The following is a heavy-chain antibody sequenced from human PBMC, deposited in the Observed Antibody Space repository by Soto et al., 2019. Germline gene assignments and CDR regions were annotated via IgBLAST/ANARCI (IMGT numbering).Heavy chain of an antibody. J-gene: IGHJ3*02. CDR1: GFTVSSNY. CDR3: ARDSAAFDI. Sequence: EVQLVETGGGLIQPGGSLRLSCAASGFTVSSNYMSWVRQAPGKGLEWVSVISSGGSTYYADSVKGRFTISRDNSKNTLYLQMNSLRAADTVVYYCARDSAAFDIWGQGTMVTVSS. CDR2: ISSGGST. V-gene: IGHV3-53*02. D-gene: IGHD3-10*01.